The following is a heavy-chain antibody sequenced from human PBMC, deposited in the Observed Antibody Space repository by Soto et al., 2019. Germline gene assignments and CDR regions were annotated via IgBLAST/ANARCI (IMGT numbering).Heavy chain of an antibody. CDR2: ISGSGGST. CDR3: AKPRASSGYYYYYYGMDV. V-gene: IGHV3-23*01. J-gene: IGHJ6*02. D-gene: IGHD3-22*01. CDR1: GFSFSSYD. Sequence: EVQLLESGGGLVQPGGSLRLSCAASGFSFSSYDMNWVRQTPGKGLEWVSAISGSGGSTYYADSVKGRFTISRDNSKNTLYLQMNSLRAEDTAVYYCAKPRASSGYYYYYYGMDVWGQGTTVTVSS.